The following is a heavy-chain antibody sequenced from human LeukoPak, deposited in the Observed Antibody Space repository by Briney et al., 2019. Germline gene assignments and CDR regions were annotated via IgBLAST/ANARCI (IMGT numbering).Heavy chain of an antibody. CDR1: GFTFSSYS. J-gene: IGHJ6*02. D-gene: IGHD3-10*01. CDR2: ISSSSSYI. V-gene: IGHV3-21*01. Sequence: GGSLRLSCAASGFTFSSYSMNWVRQAPGKGLEWVSSISSSSSYIYYADSVKGRFTISRDNAKNSLYLQMNSLRAEDTAVYYCARDRLLLWFGESYYYGMDVWGQGTTVTVSS. CDR3: ARDRLLLWFGESYYYGMDV.